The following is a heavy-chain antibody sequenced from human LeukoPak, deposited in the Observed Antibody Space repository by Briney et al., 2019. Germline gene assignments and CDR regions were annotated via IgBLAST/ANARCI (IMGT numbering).Heavy chain of an antibody. D-gene: IGHD2-2*01. V-gene: IGHV5-51*01. Sequence: GESLKISCKGSGYNFPTYWIGWVRQMPGKGLEWMGIIYPGDSDTRYSPSFQGQVTISADKSISTAYLQWSSLKASDTAMYYCARLYARRSDPWGQGTLVTVSS. J-gene: IGHJ5*02. CDR2: IYPGDSDT. CDR3: ARLYARRSDP. CDR1: GYNFPTYW.